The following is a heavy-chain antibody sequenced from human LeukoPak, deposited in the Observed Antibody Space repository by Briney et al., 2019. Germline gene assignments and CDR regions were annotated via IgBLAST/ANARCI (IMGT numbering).Heavy chain of an antibody. V-gene: IGHV1-2*02. CDR2: IGPNSGGT. CDR1: GYTFTGYY. J-gene: IGHJ4*02. D-gene: IGHD4-23*01. Sequence: GASVKVSCKASGYTFTGYYMHWVRQAPGQGLVWMGWIGPNSGGTNYAQRFQGRVTMTRDTSISTAYMELSRLRSDDTAVYYCATWGGNSRYYFDYWGQGTLVTVSS. CDR3: ATWGGNSRYYFDY.